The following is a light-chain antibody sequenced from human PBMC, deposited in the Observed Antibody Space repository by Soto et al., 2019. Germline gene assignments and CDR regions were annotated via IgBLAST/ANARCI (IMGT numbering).Light chain of an antibody. V-gene: IGKV3-15*01. CDR3: QHYNSYSEA. Sequence: EIVLTQSPATLSVSPGERATLSCRASQSVSGNLAWYQQKPGQAPRLLIYGASTRATGIPARFSGSGSGTEFTLAISNLQPDDFATYYRQHYNSYSEAFGQGTKVDIK. J-gene: IGKJ1*01. CDR1: QSVSGN. CDR2: GAS.